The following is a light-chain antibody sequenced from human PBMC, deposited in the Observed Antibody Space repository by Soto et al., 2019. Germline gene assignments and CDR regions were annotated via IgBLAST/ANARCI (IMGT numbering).Light chain of an antibody. CDR2: DAS. CDR1: QSISGW. J-gene: IGKJ1*01. Sequence: DIQMTQSPSTLSASVGDRVTITWRASQSISGWLAWYQQKPGKAPKLLIYDASSLESGVPSRFSGSGSGTEFTLTITSLQPDDFATYYCQQYETFSGTFGPGTKVDIK. CDR3: QQYETFSGT. V-gene: IGKV1-5*01.